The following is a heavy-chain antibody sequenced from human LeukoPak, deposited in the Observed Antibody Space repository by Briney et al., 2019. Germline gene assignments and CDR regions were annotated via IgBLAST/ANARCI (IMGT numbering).Heavy chain of an antibody. Sequence: PGGSLRLSCAASGFTFSSYEMNWVRQAPGQGLEWVPYISSSGSTIYYADSVKGRFTISRDNAKNSLYLQMNSLRAEDTAVYYCATTYDSSGYNYYYYGMGVWGQGTTVTVSS. CDR2: ISSSGSTI. CDR1: GFTFSSYE. D-gene: IGHD3-22*01. CDR3: ATTYDSSGYNYYYYGMGV. J-gene: IGHJ6*02. V-gene: IGHV3-48*03.